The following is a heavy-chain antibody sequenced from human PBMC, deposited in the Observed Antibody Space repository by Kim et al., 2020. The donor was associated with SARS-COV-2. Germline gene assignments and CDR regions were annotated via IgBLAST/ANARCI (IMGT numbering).Heavy chain of an antibody. CDR3: ARHGYDYIWGSYRPLDY. Sequence: LKSRVTISLDQSKNQFSLKLSSVTAADTAVYYCARHGYDYIWGSYRPLDYWGQGTLVTVSS. D-gene: IGHD3-16*02. J-gene: IGHJ4*02. V-gene: IGHV4-39*01.